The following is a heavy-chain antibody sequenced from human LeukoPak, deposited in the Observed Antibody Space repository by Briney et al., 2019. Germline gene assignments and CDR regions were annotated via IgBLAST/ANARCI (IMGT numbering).Heavy chain of an antibody. CDR3: ARDRGGYCSSTSCYYDAFDI. D-gene: IGHD2-2*01. CDR1: GGTFSSYA. V-gene: IGHV1-69*05. Sequence: SVKVSCKASGGTFSSYAISWVRQAPGQGLEWMGGIIPIFGTANYAQKLQGRVTITTDESTSTAYMELSSLRSEDTAVYYCARDRGGYCSSTSCYYDAFDIWGQGTMVTVSS. J-gene: IGHJ3*02. CDR2: IIPIFGTA.